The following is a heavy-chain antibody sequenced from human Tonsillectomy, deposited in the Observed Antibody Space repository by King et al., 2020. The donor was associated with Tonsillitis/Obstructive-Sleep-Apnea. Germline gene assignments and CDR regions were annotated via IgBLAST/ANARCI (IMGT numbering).Heavy chain of an antibody. Sequence: VQLQQWGAGLLKPSETLSLTCAVYGGSFSGYYWSWIRQPPGKGLEWIGEINHSGSTNYNPSLKSRVTISVDTSKNQFSLKLSSVTAADTAVYYCARASAIAGYCSSTSCYPFDYWGQGTLVTVSS. J-gene: IGHJ4*02. CDR1: GGSFSGYY. V-gene: IGHV4-34*01. D-gene: IGHD2-2*01. CDR2: INHSGST. CDR3: ARASAIAGYCSSTSCYPFDY.